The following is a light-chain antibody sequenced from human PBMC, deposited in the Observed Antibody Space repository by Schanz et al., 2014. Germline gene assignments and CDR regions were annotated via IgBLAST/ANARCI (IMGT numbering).Light chain of an antibody. J-gene: IGLJ3*02. CDR1: SSDVGTNNY. CDR2: DVT. CDR3: QSYDNSVSGPWV. V-gene: IGLV2-11*01. Sequence: QSALTQPRSVSGSPGQSVTISCTGTSSDVGTNNYVSWYQQHPGKAPKLMIYDVTKRPSGVPDRFSGSKSGNTAALTISGLQAEDEAQYYCQSYDNSVSGPWVFGGGTKLTVL.